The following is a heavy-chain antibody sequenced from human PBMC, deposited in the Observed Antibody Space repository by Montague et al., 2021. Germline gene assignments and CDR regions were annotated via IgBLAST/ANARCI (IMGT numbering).Heavy chain of an antibody. V-gene: IGHV4-39*07. J-gene: IGHJ5*02. CDR2: IYYSGNS. Sequence: SETLSLTCTVSGASITSNIYYWSWTRQSPGKGLEWIGSIYYSGNSFYQPSLKSRSTMAVDTSKNQFSLKLSCVTAADTAIYYCARVFSSWYVGWFDLWGQGTLVTVSS. CDR3: ARVFSSWYVGWFDL. CDR1: GASITSNIYY. D-gene: IGHD6-13*01.